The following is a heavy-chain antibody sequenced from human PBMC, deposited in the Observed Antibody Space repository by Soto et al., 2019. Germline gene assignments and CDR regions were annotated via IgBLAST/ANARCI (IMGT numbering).Heavy chain of an antibody. CDR2: NSGSDDST. Sequence: EVQLLESGGGLVQPGESLRLSCAASGFTFSSYAMSWVRQAPGQGLEWGSVNSGSDDSTYYADSVKGRITISRDNSKNTLYMQMNSLRAEDTSVCYYVHRSSSSTFDYWVQGTLGTDSS. V-gene: IGHV3-23*01. J-gene: IGHJ4*02. CDR3: VHRSSSSTFDY. CDR1: GFTFSSYA. D-gene: IGHD6-13*01.